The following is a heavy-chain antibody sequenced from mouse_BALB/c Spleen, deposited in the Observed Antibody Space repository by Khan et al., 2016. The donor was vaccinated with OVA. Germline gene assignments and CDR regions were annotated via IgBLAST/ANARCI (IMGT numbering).Heavy chain of an antibody. D-gene: IGHD1-1*01. J-gene: IGHJ3*01. CDR1: GYSITSDYA. CDR3: SRGTVGRFAY. V-gene: IGHV3-2*02. Sequence: EVQLLETGPGLVKPSQSLSLTCTVTGYSITSDYAWNWIRQFPGNKLEWMGYISYSGSTIYNPSLKSRISITRDTSKNQFFLQLNSVTTEDTATYYCSRGTVGRFAYWGQGTLVTVSA. CDR2: ISYSGST.